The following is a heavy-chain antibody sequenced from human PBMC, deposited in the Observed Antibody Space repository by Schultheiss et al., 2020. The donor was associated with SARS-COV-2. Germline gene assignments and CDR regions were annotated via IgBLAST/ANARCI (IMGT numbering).Heavy chain of an antibody. CDR1: GGSFSGYY. J-gene: IGHJ4*02. Sequence: SETLSLTCAVYGGSFSGYYWSWIRQPPGKGLEWIGEINHSGSTNYNPSLKSRVTISVDTSKNQFSLKLSSVTAADTAMYYCARESRWLPSYWGQGTLVTVSS. D-gene: IGHD5-24*01. V-gene: IGHV4-34*01. CDR2: INHSGST. CDR3: ARESRWLPSY.